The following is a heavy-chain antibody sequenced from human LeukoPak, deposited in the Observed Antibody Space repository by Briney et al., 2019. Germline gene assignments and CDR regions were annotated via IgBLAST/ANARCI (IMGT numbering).Heavy chain of an antibody. CDR2: IIPIFGTA. J-gene: IGHJ4*02. CDR3: AREVSSGWPFPFDY. Sequence: SVKVSCKASGGTFSSYAISWVRQAPGQGREWMGRIIPIFGTANYAQKFQGRVTITTDESTSTAYMELSSLRPEDSAVYYCAREVSSGWPFPFDYWGQGTLVTVSS. CDR1: GGTFSSYA. D-gene: IGHD6-19*01. V-gene: IGHV1-69*05.